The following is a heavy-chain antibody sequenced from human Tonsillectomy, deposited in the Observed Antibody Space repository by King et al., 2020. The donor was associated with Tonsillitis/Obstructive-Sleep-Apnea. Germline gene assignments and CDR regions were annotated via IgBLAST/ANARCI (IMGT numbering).Heavy chain of an antibody. CDR1: GGSVSSGSYY. V-gene: IGHV4-61*01. CDR3: ATYQLPPPNGFDP. Sequence: QLQESGPGLVKPSETLSLTCTVSGGSVSSGSYYWSWIRQPPGKGLEWIGYIYYSGSTNYNPSLKCRVTISVDTSKNQFSLKLSSVTAADTAVYYCATYQLPPPNGFDPWGQGTLVTVSS. CDR2: IYYSGST. J-gene: IGHJ5*02. D-gene: IGHD2-2*01.